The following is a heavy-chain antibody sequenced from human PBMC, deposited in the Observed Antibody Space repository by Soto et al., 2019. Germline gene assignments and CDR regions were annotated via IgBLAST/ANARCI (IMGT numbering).Heavy chain of an antibody. CDR2: FFHTGSV. Sequence: QLRLQESGPGLVKPSETLSLTCSISGGSITASVWWTWVRLTPEKALQWIGVFFHTGSVNYNPSLQSRLTISVDKSMGQFSLRLTSVTAADTAVYYCARKAWTRLDYWGQGALVTVSS. D-gene: IGHD1-1*01. J-gene: IGHJ4*02. CDR3: ARKAWTRLDY. V-gene: IGHV4-4*02. CDR1: GGSITASVW.